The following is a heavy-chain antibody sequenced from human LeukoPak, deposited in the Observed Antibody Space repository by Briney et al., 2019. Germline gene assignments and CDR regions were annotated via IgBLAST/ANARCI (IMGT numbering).Heavy chain of an antibody. D-gene: IGHD3-9*01. J-gene: IGHJ4*02. Sequence: GGSLRLSCAASGFTFITYAMSWVRQAPGKGLEWVSTISGSGGGPYYADSVRGRFTISRDNAKNSLYLRMNSLRAEDTAVYYCARGGYFDWFDYWGQGTLVTVSS. CDR1: GFTFITYA. V-gene: IGHV3-23*01. CDR3: ARGGYFDWFDY. CDR2: ISGSGGGP.